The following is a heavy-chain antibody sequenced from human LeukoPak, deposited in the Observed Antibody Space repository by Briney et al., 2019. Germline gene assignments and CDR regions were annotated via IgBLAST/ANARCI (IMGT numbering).Heavy chain of an antibody. D-gene: IGHD3-16*02. J-gene: IGHJ4*02. CDR3: ARGYDYVWGSYRPYFYY. V-gene: IGHV4-38-2*02. CDR2: IYHSGST. CDR1: GYSISSGYY. Sequence: SETLSLTCTVSGYSISSGYYWGWIRPPPGKGLEGIGSIYHSGSTYYNPSLKSRVAISVDTSKRQFSLKLSSVTAADTAVYYCARGYDYVWGSYRPYFYYWGQGTLVTVSS.